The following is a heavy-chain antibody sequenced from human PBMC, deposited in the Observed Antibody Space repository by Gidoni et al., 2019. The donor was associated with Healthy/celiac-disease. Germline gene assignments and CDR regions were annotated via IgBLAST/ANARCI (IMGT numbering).Heavy chain of an antibody. CDR2: IYYSGST. CDR3: ARHSGRYYYDVGARPLDAFDI. V-gene: IGHV4-39*01. D-gene: IGHD3-22*01. J-gene: IGHJ3*02. Sequence: QLQLQESGPGLVKPSETLSLTCTVSGGSISSSSYYWGWIRQPPGKGLEWIGSIYYSGSTYYNPSLKSRVTISVDTSKNQFSLKLSSVTAADTAVYYCARHSGRYYYDVGARPLDAFDIWGQGTMVTVSS. CDR1: GGSISSSSYY.